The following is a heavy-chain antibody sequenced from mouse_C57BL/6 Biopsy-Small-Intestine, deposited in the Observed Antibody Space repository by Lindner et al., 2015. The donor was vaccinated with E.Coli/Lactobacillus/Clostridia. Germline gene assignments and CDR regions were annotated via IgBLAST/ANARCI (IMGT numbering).Heavy chain of an antibody. CDR3: ARPGGYYAWFAY. Sequence: VQLQESGGGLVKPGGSLKLSCAASGFTFSDYGMHWVRQAPEKGLEWVAYISSGSSTIYHADTVKGRFTISRDNAKNTLFLQMTSLRSEDTAMYYCARPGGYYAWFAYWGQGTLVTVSA. CDR2: ISSGSSTI. J-gene: IGHJ3*01. CDR1: GFTFSDYG. V-gene: IGHV5-17*01. D-gene: IGHD2-3*01.